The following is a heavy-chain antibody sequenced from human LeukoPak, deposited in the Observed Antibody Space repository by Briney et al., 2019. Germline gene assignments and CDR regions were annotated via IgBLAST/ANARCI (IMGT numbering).Heavy chain of an antibody. J-gene: IGHJ4*02. V-gene: IGHV4-39*01. CDR3: ARHDRRRAQYNWNDDY. D-gene: IGHD1-1*01. Sequence: SETLPLTCTVSGGSISISSYYWGWIRQPPGKGLEWIESIYYSGSTYYNPSLKSRVTISVDTSKNQFSLKLSSVTAADTAVYYCARHDRRRAQYNWNDDYWGQGTLVTVSS. CDR2: IYYSGST. CDR1: GGSISISSYY.